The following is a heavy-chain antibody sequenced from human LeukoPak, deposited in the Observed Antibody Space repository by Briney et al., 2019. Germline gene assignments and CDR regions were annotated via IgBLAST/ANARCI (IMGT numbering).Heavy chain of an antibody. CDR3: ARQFRYDSSGYALDY. CDR1: GFTFSSYV. J-gene: IGHJ4*02. CDR2: IWYDGSNK. D-gene: IGHD3-22*01. Sequence: GGSLRLSCAASGFTFSSYVMHWVRQAPGKGLEGVAVIWYDGSNKYYADSVKGRFTISRDNSKNTLYLQMNSLRAEDTAVYYCARQFRYDSSGYALDYWGQGTLVTVSS. V-gene: IGHV3-33*01.